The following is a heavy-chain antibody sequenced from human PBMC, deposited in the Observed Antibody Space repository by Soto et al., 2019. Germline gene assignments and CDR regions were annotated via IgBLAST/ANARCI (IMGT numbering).Heavy chain of an antibody. J-gene: IGHJ5*02. CDR1: GGYFGGFY. D-gene: IGHD6-19*01. CDR3: ARAIAVAGNKYNWFDP. CDR2: INHSGST. Sequence: LETLCLTCAVYGGYFGGFYWSRIRQPPGKGLEWIGEINHSGSTNYNPSLKSRVTISVDTSKNQFSLKLSSVTAADTAVYYCARAIAVAGNKYNWFDPWGQGTLVTVSS. V-gene: IGHV4-34*01.